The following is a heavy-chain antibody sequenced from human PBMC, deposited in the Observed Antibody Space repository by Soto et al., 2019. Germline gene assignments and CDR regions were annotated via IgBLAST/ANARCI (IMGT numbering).Heavy chain of an antibody. J-gene: IGHJ6*04. CDR3: TIRAPTQGMAV. V-gene: IGHV3-13*01. Sequence: LCRAACRFRVCISGMHLSRQAPGKGLEWVSGIGSAGDTYYEDSVKGRFTISRENAKNSLYLQMNSLRVGDTAVYDCTIRAPTQGMAVWRKGTTVTVS. CDR2: IGSAGDT. CDR1: RFRVCISG.